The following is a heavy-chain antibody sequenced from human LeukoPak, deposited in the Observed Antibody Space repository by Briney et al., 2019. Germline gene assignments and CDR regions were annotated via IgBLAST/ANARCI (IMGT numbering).Heavy chain of an antibody. CDR3: ARDLYSEGFDYDILTGYHHFDY. CDR1: GFTVSSNY. J-gene: IGHJ4*02. V-gene: IGHV3-66*02. CDR2: IYSGGST. Sequence: GGSLRLSCAASGFTVSSNYMSWVRQAPGKGLEWVSVIYSGGSTYYAGSVKGRFTISRDNSKNTLYLQMNSLRAEDTAVYYCARDLYSEGFDYDILTGYHHFDYWGQGTLVTVSS. D-gene: IGHD3-9*01.